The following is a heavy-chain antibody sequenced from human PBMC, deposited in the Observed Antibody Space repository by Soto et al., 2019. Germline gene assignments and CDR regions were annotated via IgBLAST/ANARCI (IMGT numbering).Heavy chain of an antibody. CDR3: ARGRSTRPAYSSSWPNRPYYYYYMDV. CDR2: IKQDGSEK. Sequence: GGSLRLSCAASGFTFSSYWMSWVRQAPGKGLEWVANIKQDGSEKYYVDSVKGRFTISRDNAKTSLFLQMNSLRAEDTAVYYCARGRSTRPAYSSSWPNRPYYYYYMDVWGKGTTVTVSS. CDR1: GFTFSSYW. V-gene: IGHV3-7*01. J-gene: IGHJ6*03. D-gene: IGHD6-13*01.